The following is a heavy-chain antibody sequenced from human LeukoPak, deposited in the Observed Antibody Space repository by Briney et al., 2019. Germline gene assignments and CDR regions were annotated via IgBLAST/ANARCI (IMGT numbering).Heavy chain of an antibody. J-gene: IGHJ5*02. D-gene: IGHD4-17*01. Sequence: ASVKVSCKASGYTFTSYGISWVRQAPGQGLEWMGWISAYDGNTNYAQKLQGRVTMTTDTSTSTAYMELRSLRSEDTAVYYCARDDYGDSSRWFDPWGQGTLVTVSS. CDR3: ARDDYGDSSRWFDP. V-gene: IGHV1-18*04. CDR1: GYTFTSYG. CDR2: ISAYDGNT.